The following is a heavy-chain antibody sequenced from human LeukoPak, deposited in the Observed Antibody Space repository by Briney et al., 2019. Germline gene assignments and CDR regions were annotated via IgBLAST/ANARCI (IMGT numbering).Heavy chain of an antibody. CDR3: AKASRSSGSSRPFDY. J-gene: IGHJ4*02. CDR1: GFTFSSYA. D-gene: IGHD1-26*01. V-gene: IGHV3-23*01. Sequence: GGSLRLSCAASGFTFSSYAISWVRQAPGKGLEWVSAISGSGGSTYYADSVKGRFTISRDNSKNTLYLLMNSLRAEDTAVYYCAKASRSSGSSRPFDYWGQGTLVTVSS. CDR2: ISGSGGST.